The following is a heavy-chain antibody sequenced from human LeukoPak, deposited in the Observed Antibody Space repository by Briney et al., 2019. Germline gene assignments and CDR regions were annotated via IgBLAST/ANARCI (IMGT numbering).Heavy chain of an antibody. Sequence: GGSLRLSCAASGFTFSSYSMNWVRQAPGKGLEWVSYISSSGSTIYYADSVKGRFTISRDNAKNSLYLQMNSLRAEDTAVYYCAEPQGYYYGSGSYDYWGQGTLVTVSS. CDR2: ISSSGSTI. D-gene: IGHD3-10*01. CDR3: AEPQGYYYGSGSYDY. CDR1: GFTFSSYS. V-gene: IGHV3-48*04. J-gene: IGHJ4*02.